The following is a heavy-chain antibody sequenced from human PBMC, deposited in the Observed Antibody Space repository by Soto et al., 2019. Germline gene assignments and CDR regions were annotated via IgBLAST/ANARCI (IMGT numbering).Heavy chain of an antibody. J-gene: IGHJ5*02. CDR3: ARGTVVVPAAMENWFDP. CDR1: GGSFSGYY. Sequence: QVQLQQWGAGLLKPSETLSLTCAVYGGSFSGYYWSWIRQPPGKGREWIGEINHSGSANYNPSLKSRVTISVDTSKNQFSLKLSSVTAADTAVYYCARGTVVVPAAMENWFDPWGQGTLVTVSS. D-gene: IGHD2-2*01. V-gene: IGHV4-34*01. CDR2: INHSGSA.